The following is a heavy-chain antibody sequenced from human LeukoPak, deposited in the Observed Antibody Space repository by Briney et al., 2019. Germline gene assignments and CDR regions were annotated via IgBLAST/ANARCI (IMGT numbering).Heavy chain of an antibody. J-gene: IGHJ6*02. Sequence: PSETLFLTCTVSGDSISSGAYYWNWVRHPPGKGLEWIGHIYYLGGTHYYNPSLRSRVTISVDSCKNQFSLKLTSVTAADTAVYYCARDTYNSPLSMDDWGQGTTVTVSS. V-gene: IGHV4-31*03. CDR3: ARDTYNSPLSMDD. CDR2: IYYLGGTH. CDR1: GDSISSGAYY. D-gene: IGHD1-14*01.